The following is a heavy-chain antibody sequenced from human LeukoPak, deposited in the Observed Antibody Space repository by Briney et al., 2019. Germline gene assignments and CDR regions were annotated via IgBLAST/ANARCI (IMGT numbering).Heavy chain of an antibody. V-gene: IGHV3-53*01. CDR2: TYTGGNS. CDR3: ARGGRGSAAVVAPRSFDI. Sequence: GGSLRLSCAASGFTVSSIHMVWVRQAPGKGLEWVSVTYTGGNSYHADSVKGRFIISRDISKNTLYLQMNSLRAEDSALYYCARGGRGSAAVVAPRSFDIWGQGTMVTVSS. J-gene: IGHJ3*02. D-gene: IGHD3-22*01. CDR1: GFTVSSIH.